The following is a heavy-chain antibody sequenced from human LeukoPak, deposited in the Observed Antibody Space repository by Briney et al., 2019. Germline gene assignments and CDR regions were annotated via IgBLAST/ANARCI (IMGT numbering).Heavy chain of an antibody. CDR2: ISGSGGST. Sequence: GGSLRLSCAASGFTFSSYARSWVRQAPGKGLEWVSGISGSGGSTYYADSVKGRLTISRGNSKNTLYLQMNSLRAEDTAVYYCAKSRALVVVITGTPFDYWGQGTLVTVSS. CDR3: AKSRALVVVITGTPFDY. J-gene: IGHJ4*02. V-gene: IGHV3-23*01. CDR1: GFTFSSYA. D-gene: IGHD3-22*01.